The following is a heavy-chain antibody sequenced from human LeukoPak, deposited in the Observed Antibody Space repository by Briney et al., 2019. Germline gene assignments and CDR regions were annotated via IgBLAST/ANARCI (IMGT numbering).Heavy chain of an antibody. CDR1: GGSVRDNY. CDR3: ARNGGGEQQLVL. J-gene: IGHJ4*02. Sequence: SETLSLTCAVYGGSVRDNYWSWIRQPPGKGLEWIGEIHHSGSTKYNPSLKSRVTISLDTSKNQFSLKLSSVTAADTAVYYCARNGGGEQQLVLWGQGTLVTVSS. D-gene: IGHD6-13*01. V-gene: IGHV4-34*01. CDR2: IHHSGST.